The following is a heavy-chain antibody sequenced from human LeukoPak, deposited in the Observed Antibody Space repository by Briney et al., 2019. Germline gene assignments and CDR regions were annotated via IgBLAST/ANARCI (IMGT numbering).Heavy chain of an antibody. V-gene: IGHV4-39*01. J-gene: IGHJ5*02. CDR3: ARTYYDFWSGYYSENWFDP. D-gene: IGHD3-3*01. Sequence: PSETLSLTCTVSGGSISSSSYYWGWIRQPPGKGPEWIGSIYYSGSTYYNPSLKSRVTISVYTSKNQFSLKLSSVTAADTAVYYCARTYYDFWSGYYSENWFDPWGQGTLVTVSS. CDR1: GGSISSSSYY. CDR2: IYYSGST.